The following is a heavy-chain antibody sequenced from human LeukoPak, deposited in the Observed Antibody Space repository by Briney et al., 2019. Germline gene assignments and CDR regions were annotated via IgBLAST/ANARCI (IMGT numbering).Heavy chain of an antibody. CDR2: ISSGGSTI. CDR3: ARDETGVGSGGIDF. V-gene: IGHV3-48*02. CDR1: GFIFSDYS. Sequence: SGGSLRLSCAASGFIFSDYSMNWVRQTPGKGLEWVAYISSGGSTIYYADPVRGRFTISRDSATNSLYLQMNSLGDEDTAVYYCARDETGVGSGGIDFWGQGTLVTVSS. D-gene: IGHD2-8*02. J-gene: IGHJ4*02.